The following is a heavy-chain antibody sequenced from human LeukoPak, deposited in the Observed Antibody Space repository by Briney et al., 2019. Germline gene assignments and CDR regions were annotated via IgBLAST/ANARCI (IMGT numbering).Heavy chain of an antibody. D-gene: IGHD1-26*01. Sequence: AGGSLRLSCAASGFTFSSYSMNWVRQAPGKGLEWVSHITASGTAMFYADSVKGRFTISRDDAKNSLCLQMNSLRDEDTAVYYCASSGSYRFDYWGQGTLVTVSS. CDR3: ASSGSYRFDY. CDR2: ITASGTAM. CDR1: GFTFSSYS. J-gene: IGHJ4*02. V-gene: IGHV3-48*02.